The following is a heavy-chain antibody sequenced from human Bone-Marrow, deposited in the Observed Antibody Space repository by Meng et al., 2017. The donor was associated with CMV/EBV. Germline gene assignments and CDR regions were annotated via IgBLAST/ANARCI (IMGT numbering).Heavy chain of an antibody. J-gene: IGHJ5*02. CDR1: GSTFSSYA. CDR3: ARGEGLLGDWFDP. CDR2: IIPIFGTA. D-gene: IGHD2-8*02. V-gene: IGHV1-69*12. Sequence: QVQLVQSAAEVNSPVSSVSVSCKASGSTFSSYAISWVRQAPGQGLEWMGGIIPIFGTANYAQKFQGRVTITADESTSTAYMELSILRSEDTAVYYCARGEGLLGDWFDPWGQGTLVTVSS.